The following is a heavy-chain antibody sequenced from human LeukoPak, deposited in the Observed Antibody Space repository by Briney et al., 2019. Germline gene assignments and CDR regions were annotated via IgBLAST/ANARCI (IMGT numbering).Heavy chain of an antibody. CDR3: AKGSIAVARPHDY. Sequence: GGFLRLSCAASGFTFSSYAMSWVRQAPGKGLEWVSAISGSGGSTYYADSVKGRFTISRDNSKNTLYLQMNSLGAEDTAVYYCAKGSIAVARPHDYWGQGTLVTVSS. V-gene: IGHV3-23*01. J-gene: IGHJ4*02. D-gene: IGHD6-19*01. CDR2: ISGSGGST. CDR1: GFTFSSYA.